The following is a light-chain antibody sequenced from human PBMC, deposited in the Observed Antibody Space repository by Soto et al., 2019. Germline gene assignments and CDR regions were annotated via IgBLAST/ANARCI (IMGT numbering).Light chain of an antibody. CDR2: DAS. CDR1: LSVSSN. J-gene: IGKJ1*01. V-gene: IGKV3-15*01. Sequence: EILMTQSPDTLSVSPGERATLSCRASLSVSSNLAWYQQKPGQAPRLLIYDASSRATGIPARFSGSGSETEFTLTISRLQSEDFAVYYCQQYNAWPRTFGQAPQV. CDR3: QQYNAWPRT.